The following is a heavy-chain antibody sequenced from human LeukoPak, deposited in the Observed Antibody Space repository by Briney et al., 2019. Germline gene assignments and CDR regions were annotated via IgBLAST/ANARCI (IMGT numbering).Heavy chain of an antibody. D-gene: IGHD2-2*01. V-gene: IGHV1-24*01. CDR1: GYTLTELS. CDR3: ATGVVVPAAPPGFDY. Sequence: RASVKVSCKVSGYTLTELSMHWVRQAPGKGLEWMGGFDPEDGETIYAQKFQGRVTMTEDTSTDTAYMELSSLRSEDTAVYYCATGVVVPAAPPGFDYWGQGTLVTVSS. CDR2: FDPEDGET. J-gene: IGHJ4*02.